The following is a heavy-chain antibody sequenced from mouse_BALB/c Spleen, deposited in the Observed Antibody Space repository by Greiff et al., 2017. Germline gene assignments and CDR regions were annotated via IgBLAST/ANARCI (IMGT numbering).Heavy chain of an antibody. CDR2: IYPGSGST. J-gene: IGHJ3*01. V-gene: IGHV1S22*01. Sequence: LQQPGSELVRPGASVKLSCKASGYTFTSYWMHWVKQRPGQGLEWIGNIYPGSGSTNYDEKFKSKATLTVDTSSSTAYMQLSSLTSEDSAVYYWTREWMGLRWVWFAYWGQGTLVTVSA. CDR1: GYTFTSYW. D-gene: IGHD2-4*01. CDR3: TREWMGLRWVWFAY.